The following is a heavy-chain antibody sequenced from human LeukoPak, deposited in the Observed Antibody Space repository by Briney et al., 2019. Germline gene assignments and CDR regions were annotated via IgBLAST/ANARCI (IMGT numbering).Heavy chain of an antibody. CDR1: GYTFTGYY. CDR2: INPNSGGT. V-gene: IGHV1-2*02. D-gene: IGHD3-10*01. Sequence: ASVKVSCKASGYTFTGYYMHWVRQAPGQGLEWMGWINPNSGGTNYAQKFQGRVTMTRDTSISTAYMELSRLRSDDPAVYYCARARGVKGYYYYYMDVWGKGTTVTISS. CDR3: ARARGVKGYYYYYMDV. J-gene: IGHJ6*03.